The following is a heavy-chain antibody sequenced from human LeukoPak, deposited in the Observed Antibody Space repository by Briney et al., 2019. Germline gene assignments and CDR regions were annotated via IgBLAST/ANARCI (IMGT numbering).Heavy chain of an antibody. V-gene: IGHV4-30-2*01. Sequence: PSQTLSLTCAVSGGSISSGGYSWSWIRQPPGKGLEWIGYIHHSGSTYYNPSLKSRVTISVDRSKNQFSLKLSSVTAADTAVYYCARHAATYDILTGYFLHWYFDLWGRGTLVTVSS. CDR2: IHHSGST. D-gene: IGHD3-9*01. J-gene: IGHJ2*01. CDR3: ARHAATYDILTGYFLHWYFDL. CDR1: GGSISSGGYS.